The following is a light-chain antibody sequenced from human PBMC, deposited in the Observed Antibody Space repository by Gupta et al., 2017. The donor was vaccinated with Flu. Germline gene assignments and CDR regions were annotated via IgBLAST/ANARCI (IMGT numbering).Light chain of an antibody. Sequence: PGQQAVVTFSGHKLGEKNGSWYQKKSGQSPKVVVYQEGRRPSGVPERFSGSNSGDTATLTISGKQETDEAEYYCQAYASNLGVVFGGGTKLTVL. J-gene: IGLJ2*01. CDR2: QEG. CDR1: KLGEKN. V-gene: IGLV3-1*01. CDR3: QAYASNLGVV.